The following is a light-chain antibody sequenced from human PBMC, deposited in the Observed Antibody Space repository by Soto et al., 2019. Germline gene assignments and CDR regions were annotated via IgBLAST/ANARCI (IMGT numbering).Light chain of an antibody. Sequence: EIVLTQSPGTLSLSPGERATLSCRASHSVSSYLAWYQQKPGQPPRLLMYGASTRATGIPARFSGSGSGTDFTLTISRLEPEDFAVYYCQQYSSSPLTFGGGTKVDIK. CDR3: QQYSSSPLT. CDR1: HSVSSY. J-gene: IGKJ4*01. V-gene: IGKV3-20*01. CDR2: GAS.